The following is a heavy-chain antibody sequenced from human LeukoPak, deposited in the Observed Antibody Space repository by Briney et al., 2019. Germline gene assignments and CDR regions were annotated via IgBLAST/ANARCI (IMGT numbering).Heavy chain of an antibody. J-gene: IGHJ4*02. D-gene: IGHD3/OR15-3a*01. Sequence: SETLSLTCTVSGGSISSYYWSWIRQPPGKGLEWIGYIYYSGCTNYNPSLKSRVTISVDTSKNQFSLKLSSVTAADTAVYYCARRRDFIDYWGQGTLVTVSS. CDR1: GGSISSYY. V-gene: IGHV4-59*08. CDR3: ARRRDFIDY. CDR2: IYYSGCT.